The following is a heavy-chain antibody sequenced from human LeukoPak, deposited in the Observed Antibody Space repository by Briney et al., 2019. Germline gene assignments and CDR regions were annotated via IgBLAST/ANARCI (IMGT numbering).Heavy chain of an antibody. CDR1: GFSFSNFW. D-gene: IGHD1-1*01. Sequence: GGSLRLSCATSGFSFSNFWTSWVRQAPGRGLQWVANIHPEGNEKYHVESVKGRFIISRDNARNILFLQMNGLRVEDTAVYYCSRGDDFSGDHWGQGALVTVSS. J-gene: IGHJ4*02. V-gene: IGHV3-7*04. CDR3: SRGDDFSGDH. CDR2: IHPEGNEK.